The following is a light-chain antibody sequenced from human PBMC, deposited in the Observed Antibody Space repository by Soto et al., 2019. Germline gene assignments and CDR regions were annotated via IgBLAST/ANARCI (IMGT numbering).Light chain of an antibody. J-gene: IGKJ2*01. CDR3: QQYGTSRYT. Sequence: EIVLTQSPGTLSLSPGERATLSCWASQSVISNYLAWYQQKPGQAPRRLIYATSSSATGIPDRFSGSGSGTDFTLTISRLEPEDFAVYYFQQYGTSRYTFGQGTKLVI. CDR2: ATS. V-gene: IGKV3-20*01. CDR1: QSVISNY.